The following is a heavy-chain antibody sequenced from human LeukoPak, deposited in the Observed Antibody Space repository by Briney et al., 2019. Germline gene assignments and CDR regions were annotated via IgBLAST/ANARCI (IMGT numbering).Heavy chain of an antibody. J-gene: IGHJ5*02. CDR1: GYSCSDYA. CDR3: ARVGGNWP. Sequence: ASVKVSCKASGYSCSDYAMNWVRQAPGQGLEWMGWSNTSTGNPACAQGFTGRFVFSLDTSVTTAYLRITSLKVEDTAVYYRARVGGNWPWRQGTLVTVSS. CDR2: SNTSTGNP. D-gene: IGHD4-23*01. V-gene: IGHV7-4-1*02.